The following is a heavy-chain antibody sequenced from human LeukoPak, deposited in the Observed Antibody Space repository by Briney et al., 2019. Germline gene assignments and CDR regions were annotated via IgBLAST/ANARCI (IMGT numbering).Heavy chain of an antibody. V-gene: IGHV4-4*09. J-gene: IGHJ5*02. D-gene: IGHD5-12*01. CDR1: GGSINSYY. CDR3: ARHTWYNGYDRYFDL. CDR2: IYSSGST. Sequence: SETLSLTCNVSGGSINSYYWSWIRQPPGKRLEWIGYIYSSGSTNYNPSLKSRVTISVDTSKNQFSLKLSSVTAADTAVYYCARHTWYNGYDRYFDLWGQGTLVTVSS.